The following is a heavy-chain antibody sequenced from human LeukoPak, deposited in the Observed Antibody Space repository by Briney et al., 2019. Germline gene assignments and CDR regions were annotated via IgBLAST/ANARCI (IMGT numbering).Heavy chain of an antibody. D-gene: IGHD1-1*01. CDR2: INHSGST. Sequence: PSETLSLTCAVYGGSFSAYYWSWIRQPPGKGLEWIGEINHSGSTNYNPSLKSRVTISVDTSKNQLSLKLSSVTAADTAVYYCARVAPERDLNLDYWGQGTLVTVSS. CDR1: GGSFSAYY. V-gene: IGHV4-34*01. J-gene: IGHJ4*02. CDR3: ARVAPERDLNLDY.